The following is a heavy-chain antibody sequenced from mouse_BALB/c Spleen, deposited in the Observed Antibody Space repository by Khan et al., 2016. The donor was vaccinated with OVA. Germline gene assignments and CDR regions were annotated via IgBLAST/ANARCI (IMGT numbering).Heavy chain of an antibody. V-gene: IGHV2-2*02. CDR1: GFSLSNYS. CDR2: IWSAGST. J-gene: IGHJ3*01. CDR3: ARRGYDYGRGALFAY. Sequence: QVQLKESGPGLVQPSQSLSITCTVSGFSLSNYSLHWVRQSPGKGLEWLGIIWSAGSTDYNAAFISRLTISKDNSRSQVFLKMNSLQPNDTAIYYCARRGYDYGRGALFAYWGQGTLVTVSA. D-gene: IGHD2-4*01.